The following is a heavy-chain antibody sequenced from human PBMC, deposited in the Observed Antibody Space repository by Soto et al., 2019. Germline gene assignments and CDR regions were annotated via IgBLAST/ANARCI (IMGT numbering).Heavy chain of an antibody. J-gene: IGHJ4*02. Sequence: QVQLQESGPGLVKPSETLSLTCSVSGVSISSYFWSWIRQAPGRGLEWIGYTYHRGSTNYSPSLKSRVAISLDTSENQFCLKVNSMTAADTAVYYCARIGAYHGPLDYWGQGTPVTVSS. CDR1: GVSISSYF. CDR3: ARIGAYHGPLDY. V-gene: IGHV4-59*01. CDR2: TYHRGST.